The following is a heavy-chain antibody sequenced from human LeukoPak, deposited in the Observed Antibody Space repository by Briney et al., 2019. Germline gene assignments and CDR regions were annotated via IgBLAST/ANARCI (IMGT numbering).Heavy chain of an antibody. V-gene: IGHV3-23*01. CDR3: SKALNVLVPSTSRWFDP. J-gene: IGHJ5*02. Sequence: GGSLRLSCAASGFTFSNYAMTWVRQAPGKGLEWVSTISDGGAATYYADSVKGRFTISRDNSKNTLSLQMNSLRAEDTAVYYCSKALNVLVPSTSRWFDPWGQGTLVTVSS. CDR2: ISDGGAAT. CDR1: GFTFSNYA. D-gene: IGHD2-2*01.